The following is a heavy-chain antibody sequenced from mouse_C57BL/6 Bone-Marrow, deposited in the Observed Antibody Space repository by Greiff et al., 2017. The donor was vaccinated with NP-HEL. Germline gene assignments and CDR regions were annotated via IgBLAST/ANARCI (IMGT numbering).Heavy chain of an antibody. CDR1: GYTFTSYW. Sequence: QVQLQQPGAELVKPGASVKLSCKASGYTFTSYWMHWVKQRPGRGLEWIGRIDPNSGGTKYNEKFKSKATLTVDTPSSTAYMQLSSLTSEDSAVYYGARPYYYGSSYVGFAYWGQGTLVTVSA. V-gene: IGHV1-72*01. CDR3: ARPYYYGSSYVGFAY. D-gene: IGHD1-1*01. CDR2: IDPNSGGT. J-gene: IGHJ3*01.